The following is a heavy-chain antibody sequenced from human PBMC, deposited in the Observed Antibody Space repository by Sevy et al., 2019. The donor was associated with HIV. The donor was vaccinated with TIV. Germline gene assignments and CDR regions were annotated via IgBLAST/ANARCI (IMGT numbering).Heavy chain of an antibody. V-gene: IGHV5-51*01. CDR2: IYPGDSDT. D-gene: IGHD3-9*01. Sequence: GESLKISCKGSGYSFTSYWIGWVRQMPGKGLEWMGIIYPGDSDTRYSPSFQGQVTISADKSISTAYLQWSSLKASDTAMYYCARCGILRYFDWLSPALDAFDIWGQGTMVTVSS. CDR1: GYSFTSYW. J-gene: IGHJ3*02. CDR3: ARCGILRYFDWLSPALDAFDI.